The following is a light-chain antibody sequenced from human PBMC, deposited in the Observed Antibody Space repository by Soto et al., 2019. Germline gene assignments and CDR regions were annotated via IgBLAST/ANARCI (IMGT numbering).Light chain of an antibody. V-gene: IGLV2-14*01. CDR1: SSDVGGYNY. Sequence: QSASVSGSPGQSITISCTGTSSDVGGYNYVSWYQQHPGKAPKLMIYDVSNRPSGVSNRFSGSKSGNTASLTISGLQAEDKADYYCSSYTSSSTLYVFGTGTKLTVL. J-gene: IGLJ1*01. CDR3: SSYTSSSTLYV. CDR2: DVS.